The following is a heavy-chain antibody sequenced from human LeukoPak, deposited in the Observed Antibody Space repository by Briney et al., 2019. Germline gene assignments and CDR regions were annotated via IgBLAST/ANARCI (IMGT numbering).Heavy chain of an antibody. D-gene: IGHD1-26*01. Sequence: SETLSLTCNVSGGFITSYYWSWIRQPPGKGLEWIGDIYYTGRTDYNSSHKSRVTISVDTSRSQFSLKLSSVTTADTAVYYCARAPPRGVGPTHFDYWGQGSLVTVSS. CDR1: GGFITSYY. CDR3: ARAPPRGVGPTHFDY. J-gene: IGHJ4*02. CDR2: IYYTGRT. V-gene: IGHV4-59*01.